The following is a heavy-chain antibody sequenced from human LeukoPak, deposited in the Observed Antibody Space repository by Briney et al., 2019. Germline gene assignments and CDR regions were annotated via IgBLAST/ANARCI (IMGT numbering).Heavy chain of an antibody. D-gene: IGHD2-8*02. J-gene: IGHJ4*02. CDR2: IYHSGST. V-gene: IGHV4-38-2*02. CDR1: GGSSSGYY. Sequence: PSETLSLTCSVYGGSSSGYYWGWIRQPPGKGLEWIGSIYHSGSTYYNPSLKSRVTISIDTSKNQFSLKLSSVTAADTAVYYCAGLPGGYFDYWGQGTLVTVSS. CDR3: AGLPGGYFDY.